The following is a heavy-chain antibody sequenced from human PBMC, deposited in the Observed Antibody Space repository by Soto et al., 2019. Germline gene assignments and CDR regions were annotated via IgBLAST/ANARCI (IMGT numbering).Heavy chain of an antibody. CDR2: IIPILGIA. Sequence: QVQLVQSGAEVKKPGSSVKVSCKASGGTFISYTISWVRQAPGQGLEWMGRIIPILGIANYAQKFQGRVTITADKSTSTAYMELSSLKSEDTAVYYCARDQRARRASGDWGQGTLVTVSS. V-gene: IGHV1-69*08. CDR3: ARDQRARRASGD. CDR1: GGTFISYT. J-gene: IGHJ4*02.